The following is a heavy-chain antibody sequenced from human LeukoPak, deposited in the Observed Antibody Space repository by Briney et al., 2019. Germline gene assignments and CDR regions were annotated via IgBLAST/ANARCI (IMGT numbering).Heavy chain of an antibody. V-gene: IGHV4-4*02. Sequence: SGTLSLTCAVSGGSISSSNWWRWVRQPPARGLEWIGYIHDTRGTNYNPYLKSRVTMSLDTSKNHFSLSLNSVTAADTAVYFCAGGIGYATSPADHLGQGTLVIVSS. CDR3: AGGIGYATSPADH. J-gene: IGHJ5*02. D-gene: IGHD6-13*01. CDR1: GGSISSSNW. CDR2: IHDTRGT.